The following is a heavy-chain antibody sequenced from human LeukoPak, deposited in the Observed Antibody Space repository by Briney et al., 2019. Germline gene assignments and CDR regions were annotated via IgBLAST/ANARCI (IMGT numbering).Heavy chain of an antibody. V-gene: IGHV4-59*08. J-gene: IGHJ5*02. D-gene: IGHD6-13*01. CDR3: AKSSSGWWFDP. CDR1: GGSISSYY. Sequence: PSETLSLTCTVSGGSISSYYWSWIRQPPGKGLEWIGYIYYSGSTNYNPSLKSRVTISVDTSKNQFSLKLNSVTAADTAVYYCAKSSSGWWFDPWGQGTLVTVSS. CDR2: IYYSGST.